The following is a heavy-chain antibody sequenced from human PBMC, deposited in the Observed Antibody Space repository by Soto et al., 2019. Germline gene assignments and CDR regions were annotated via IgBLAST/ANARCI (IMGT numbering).Heavy chain of an antibody. V-gene: IGHV4-30-2*01. CDR2: IYHSGST. D-gene: IGHD3-3*01. J-gene: IGHJ4*01. CDR1: GASIISGCYS. Sequence: LSETLSLTCSVPGASIISGCYSWRWIRQPPGKGLEWIGYIYHSGSTYYNPSLKSRVTISVDRSKNQFSLKLSSVTAADTAVYYYTRTDNVGYYPYF. CDR3: TRTDNVGYYPYF.